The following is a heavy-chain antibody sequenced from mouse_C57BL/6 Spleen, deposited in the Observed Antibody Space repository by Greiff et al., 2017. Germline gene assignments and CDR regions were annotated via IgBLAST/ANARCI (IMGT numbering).Heavy chain of an antibody. D-gene: IGHD2-1*01. V-gene: IGHV2-5*01. Sequence: QVQLQQSGPGLVQPSQSLSITCTVSGFSLTSSGVHWVRQSPGKGLEWLGVIWRGGSTDYNAAFMSRLSISKDNSKSQVFLKMNSLQTDDTAMYYCARQLYYGNSGAMDYWGQGTSVTVSS. CDR1: GFSLTSSG. CDR2: IWRGGST. J-gene: IGHJ4*01. CDR3: ARQLYYGNSGAMDY.